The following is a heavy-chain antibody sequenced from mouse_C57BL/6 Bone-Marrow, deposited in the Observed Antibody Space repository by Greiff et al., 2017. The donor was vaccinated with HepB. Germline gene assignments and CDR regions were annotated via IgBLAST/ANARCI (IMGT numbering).Heavy chain of an antibody. CDR3: ARRPTEILRSVAY. V-gene: IGHV5-17*01. D-gene: IGHD1-1*01. CDR1: GFTFSDYG. CDR2: ISSGSSTI. Sequence: EVQGVESGGGLVKPGGSLKLSCAASGFTFSDYGMHWVRQAPEKGLEWVAYISSGSSTIYYADTVKGRFTISRDNAKNTLFLQMTSLRSEDTAMYYCARRPTEILRSVAYWGQGTLVTVSA. J-gene: IGHJ3*01.